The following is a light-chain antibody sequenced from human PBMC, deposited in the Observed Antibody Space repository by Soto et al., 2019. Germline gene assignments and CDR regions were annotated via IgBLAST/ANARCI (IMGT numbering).Light chain of an antibody. CDR3: QQYNMWTGT. Sequence: EVVLTQSPGTLSVSPGERATLSCRASQSVSSSLAWFQQKPGQAPRLLIYDASTRATGIPARFSGSGSGTEFTLTISSLQSEDFAVYYCQQYNMWTGTFGPGTKVDIK. CDR1: QSVSSS. J-gene: IGKJ3*01. V-gene: IGKV3-15*01. CDR2: DAS.